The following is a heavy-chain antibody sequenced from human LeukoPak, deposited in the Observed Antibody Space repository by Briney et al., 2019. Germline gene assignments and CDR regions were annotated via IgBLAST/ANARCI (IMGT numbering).Heavy chain of an antibody. CDR2: IYYSGST. Sequence: SETLSLTCTVSGGTISSYYWSWIRQPPGKGLEWIGYIYYSGSTNYNPSLKRRVTISVDTSKNRFSLKLSSVTAADTAVYYCAREPVVVAATRNSNWGQGTLVTVSS. CDR1: GGTISSYY. J-gene: IGHJ4*02. D-gene: IGHD2-15*01. V-gene: IGHV4-59*12. CDR3: AREPVVVAATRNSN.